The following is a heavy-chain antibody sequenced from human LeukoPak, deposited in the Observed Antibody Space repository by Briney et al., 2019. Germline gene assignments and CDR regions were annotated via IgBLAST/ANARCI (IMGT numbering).Heavy chain of an antibody. Sequence: SETLSLTCTVSGGSISSGSYYWSWIRQPAGKGLEWIGRIYTSGSTNYNPSLKSRVTISVDTSKNQFSLKLSSVTAADTAVYYCARSPSTGQIYYYMDVWGKGTTVTVSS. J-gene: IGHJ6*03. V-gene: IGHV4-61*02. CDR2: IYTSGST. CDR3: ARSPSTGQIYYYMDV. D-gene: IGHD4-17*01. CDR1: GGSISSGSYY.